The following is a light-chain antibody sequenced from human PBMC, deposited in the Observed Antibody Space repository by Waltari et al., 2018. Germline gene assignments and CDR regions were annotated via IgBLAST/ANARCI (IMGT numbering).Light chain of an antibody. CDR1: QDISSY. CDR3: QMGQT. V-gene: IGKV1-27*01. J-gene: IGKJ1*01. CDR2: HAS. Sequence: DPQLTQSPSSLSASAGDRVTITCRASQDISSYLVWYQQKPGKVPKLLIYHASTLQSGVPSRFSGSGSGTDFTLTISSLQPEDVATYYCQMGQTFGQGTKVEIK.